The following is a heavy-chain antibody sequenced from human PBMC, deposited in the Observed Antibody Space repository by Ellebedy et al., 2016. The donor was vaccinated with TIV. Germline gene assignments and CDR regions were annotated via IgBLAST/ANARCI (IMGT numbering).Heavy chain of an antibody. Sequence: PGGSLRLSCAASGFTFSTYDMSWVRQAPGKGLEWVSAIRGDGDSTYYRDSVRGRFTISRDNSKNTLYLQMNSLRAEDTAVYYCAKDHVASATLLDYWGQGTLVTVSS. CDR3: AKDHVASATLLDY. V-gene: IGHV3-23*01. CDR1: GFTFSTYD. D-gene: IGHD2-15*01. J-gene: IGHJ4*02. CDR2: IRGDGDST.